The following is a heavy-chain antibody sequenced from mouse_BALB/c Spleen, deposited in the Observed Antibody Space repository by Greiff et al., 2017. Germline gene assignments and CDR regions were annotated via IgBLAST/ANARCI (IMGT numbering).Heavy chain of an antibody. V-gene: IGHV1-7*01. J-gene: IGHJ3*01. CDR1: GYTFTSYW. Sequence: QVQLQQSGAELAKPGASVKMSCKASGYTFTSYWMHWVKQRPGQGLEWIGYINPSTGYTEYNQKFKDKATLTADKSSSTAYMQLSSLTSEDSAVYYCAIYDYDEGSFAYWGQGTLVTVSA. CDR3: AIYDYDEGSFAY. CDR2: INPSTGYT. D-gene: IGHD2-4*01.